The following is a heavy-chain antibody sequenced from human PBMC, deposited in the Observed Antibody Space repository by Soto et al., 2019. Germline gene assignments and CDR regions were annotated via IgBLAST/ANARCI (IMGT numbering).Heavy chain of an antibody. CDR2: ISAYNGNT. J-gene: IGHJ6*02. D-gene: IGHD2-8*01. CDR1: GYTFTSYG. CDR3: AREGVLSGPFANYYYYGMDV. Sequence: QVPLVQSGAEVKKPGASVKVSCKASGYTFTSYGISWVRQAPGQGLEWMGWISAYNGNTNYAQKLQGRVTMTTDTSTSTAYMELRSLRSDDTAVYYCAREGVLSGPFANYYYYGMDVWGQGTTVTVSS. V-gene: IGHV1-18*01.